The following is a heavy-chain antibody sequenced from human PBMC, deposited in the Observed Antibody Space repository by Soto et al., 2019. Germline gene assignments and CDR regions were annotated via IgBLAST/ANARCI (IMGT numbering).Heavy chain of an antibody. CDR1: GFTFSNYA. CDR2: ISGSGGST. CDR3: AMSYGDSFCAY. J-gene: IGHJ4*02. Sequence: EVQLLESGGGLVQPGGSLRLSCAASGFTFSNYAMSWVRQAPGKGLEWVSAISGSGGSTYYPDSVKGRFTISRDNCKGTLYLQMNSLRAEETAVYYCAMSYGDSFCAYWGQGTLVTVSS. V-gene: IGHV3-23*01. D-gene: IGHD5-18*01.